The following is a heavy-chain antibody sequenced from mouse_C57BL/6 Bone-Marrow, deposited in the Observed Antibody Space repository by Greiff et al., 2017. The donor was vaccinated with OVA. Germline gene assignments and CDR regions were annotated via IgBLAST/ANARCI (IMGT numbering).Heavy chain of an antibody. V-gene: IGHV1-64*01. D-gene: IGHD2-3*01. CDR2: IHPNSGST. CDR1: GYTFTSYW. J-gene: IGHJ4*01. CDR3: ARSDGYYVYYAMDY. Sequence: QVQLQQPGAELVKPGASVKLSCKASGYTFTSYWMHWVKQRPGRGLEWIGMIHPNSGSTNYNEKFKSKATLTVDKSSSTAYMQLSSLTSEDSAVYYCARSDGYYVYYAMDYWGQGTSVTVSS.